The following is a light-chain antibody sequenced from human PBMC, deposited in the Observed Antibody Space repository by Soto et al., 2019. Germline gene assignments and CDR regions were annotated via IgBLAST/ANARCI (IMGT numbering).Light chain of an antibody. J-gene: IGLJ1*01. Sequence: SVLSQPPSASGTPGQTVIISCSGSRSDIGSNFVNWYQHLPGTAPKLLIYNSNQRPSGVPDRFSGSKSGTSASLAISGLQSEDEADYYCAAWDDSLTGPVFGTGTKVIDL. CDR2: NSN. CDR1: RSDIGSNF. CDR3: AAWDDSLTGPV. V-gene: IGLV1-44*01.